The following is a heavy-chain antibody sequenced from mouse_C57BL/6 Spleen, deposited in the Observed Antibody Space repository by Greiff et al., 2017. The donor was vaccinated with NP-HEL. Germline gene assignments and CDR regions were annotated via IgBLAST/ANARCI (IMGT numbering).Heavy chain of an antibody. D-gene: IGHD1-1*01. CDR2: IYPGDGDT. J-gene: IGHJ1*03. Sequence: VQLQQSGAELVKPGASVKISCKASGYAFSSYWMNWVKQRPGKGLEWIGQIYPGDGDTNYNGKFKGKATLTADKSSSTAYMQLSSLTSEDSAVYFCAKDYYGPAGGDFDVWGTGTTVTVSS. CDR3: AKDYYGPAGGDFDV. CDR1: GYAFSSYW. V-gene: IGHV1-80*01.